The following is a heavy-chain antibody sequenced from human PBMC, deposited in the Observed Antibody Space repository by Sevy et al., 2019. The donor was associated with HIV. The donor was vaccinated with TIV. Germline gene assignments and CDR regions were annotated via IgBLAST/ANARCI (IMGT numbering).Heavy chain of an antibody. CDR3: AKDSLVGASYYYYGMDV. D-gene: IGHD3-16*01. Sequence: GGSLRLSCAASGFTFITYAMNWVRQAPGKGLEWVSTISGSGDSTYYADSVKGRFTISRDNSKNTLYLQMNSLRAEDTAVYYCAKDSLVGASYYYYGMDVWGQGTTVTVSS. V-gene: IGHV3-23*01. J-gene: IGHJ6*02. CDR1: GFTFITYA. CDR2: ISGSGDST.